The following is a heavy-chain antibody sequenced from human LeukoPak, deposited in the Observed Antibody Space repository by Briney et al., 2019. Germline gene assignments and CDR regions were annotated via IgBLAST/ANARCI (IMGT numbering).Heavy chain of an antibody. J-gene: IGHJ4*02. CDR3: ARGGGMVGATSDY. CDR1: GFTFSSYS. V-gene: IGHV4-34*01. D-gene: IGHD1-26*01. CDR2: INHSGST. Sequence: GSLRLSCAASGFTFSSYSMNWVRQAPGKGLEWIGEINHSGSTNYNPSLKSRVTISVDTSKNQFSLKVSSVTAADTAVYYCARGGGMVGATSDYWGQGTLVTVSS.